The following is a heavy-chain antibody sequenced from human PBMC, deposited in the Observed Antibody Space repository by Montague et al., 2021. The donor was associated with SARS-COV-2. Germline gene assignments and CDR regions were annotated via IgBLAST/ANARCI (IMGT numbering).Heavy chain of an antibody. J-gene: IGHJ4*02. Sequence: SETLSLTCTVSGGSISSYYWSWIRQPPGKGLEWIGYIYYSGSTNYNPSLKSRVTISVDTSKNQFSPKLSSVTAADTAVYYCARVFLSWVRFVPDFDYWGQGTLVTVSS. CDR3: ARVFLSWVRFVPDFDY. V-gene: IGHV4-59*01. CDR2: IYYSGST. CDR1: GGSISSYY. D-gene: IGHD5-12*01.